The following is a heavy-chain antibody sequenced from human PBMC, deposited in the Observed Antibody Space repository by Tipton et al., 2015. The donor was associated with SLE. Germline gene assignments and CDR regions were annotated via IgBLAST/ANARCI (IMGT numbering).Heavy chain of an antibody. D-gene: IGHD4-17*01. CDR2: ILNTGST. CDR3: ARRSPRGDYNYWFDP. CDR1: GDSISSDYYY. J-gene: IGHJ5*02. V-gene: IGHV4-31*03. Sequence: LRLSCTVSGDSISSDYYYWSWIRQHPGKGLEWIGNILNTGSTSYNPSLRSRVTISVDTSRNQFSLKLTSVTAADTAVYYCARRSPRGDYNYWFDPWGQGTLVTVSS.